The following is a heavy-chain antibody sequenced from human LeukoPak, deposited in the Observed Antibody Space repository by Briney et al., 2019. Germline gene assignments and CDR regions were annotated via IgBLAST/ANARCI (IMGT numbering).Heavy chain of an antibody. CDR2: ISNSGST. V-gene: IGHV4-59*11. J-gene: IGHJ6*03. CDR1: GGSISSHY. CDR3: ARHGWYVDGYYYYYMDV. Sequence: SETLSLTCTVSGGSISSHYWTWIRQSPVKGLEWIGDISNSGSTSYNPSLKSRVTISIDTSKNQFSLKLSSVTAADTAVYYCARHGWYVDGYYYYYMDVWGKGTTVTVSS. D-gene: IGHD6-19*01.